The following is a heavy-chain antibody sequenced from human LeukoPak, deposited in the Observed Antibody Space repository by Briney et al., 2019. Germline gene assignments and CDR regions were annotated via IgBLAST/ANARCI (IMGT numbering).Heavy chain of an antibody. CDR1: GFAFSSYA. V-gene: IGHV3-23*01. D-gene: IGHD4-17*01. Sequence: GGSLRLSCSASGFAFSSYAMSWVRQAPGKGLEWVSAISGSGGSTYYADSVKGRFTISRDNSKNTLYLQMNSLRAEDTAVYYCAKDRLRVWFDPWGQGTLVTVSS. CDR3: AKDRLRVWFDP. CDR2: ISGSGGST. J-gene: IGHJ5*02.